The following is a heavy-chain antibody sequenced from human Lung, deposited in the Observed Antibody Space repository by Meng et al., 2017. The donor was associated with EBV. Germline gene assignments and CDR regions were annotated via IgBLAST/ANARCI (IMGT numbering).Heavy chain of an antibody. V-gene: IGHV3-74*01. D-gene: IGHD2-21*01. CDR1: GFTLSSYW. CDR2: INPDGSVI. J-gene: IGHJ4*02. Sequence: EVRVMGSGGGLVRSGGSLSLSCAASGFTLSSYWVHWVRQAPGKGLVWVSRINPDGSVITYADSVKGRFTISRDNAKNTVYLQMNNLRAEDTAVYYCAKDCFGDKDSWGQGTLVTVSS. CDR3: AKDCFGDKDS.